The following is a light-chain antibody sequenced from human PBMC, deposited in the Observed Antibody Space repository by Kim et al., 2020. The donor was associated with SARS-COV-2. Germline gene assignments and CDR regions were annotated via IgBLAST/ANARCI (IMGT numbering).Light chain of an antibody. J-gene: IGKJ5*01. Sequence: DIQMTQSPSSVSASVGDIVTITCRASQNINTWLAWYQQKPGKAPKLLISSASRLRSGVPSRFSGSGSGTDFTLTIDSLQPEDFATYYCQQSDSFPLTFGQGTRLEIK. CDR1: QNINTW. CDR2: SAS. V-gene: IGKV1-12*01. CDR3: QQSDSFPLT.